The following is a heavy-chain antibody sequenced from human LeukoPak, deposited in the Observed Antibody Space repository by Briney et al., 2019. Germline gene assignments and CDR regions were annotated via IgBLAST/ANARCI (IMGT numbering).Heavy chain of an antibody. D-gene: IGHD2-2*03. CDR3: ARDNGYCSSTSCYHYYMDV. Sequence: GGSLRLSCAASGFTFSSYEMNWVRQAPGKGLEWVSYISSSGSTIYYADSVKGRFTISRDNAKNSVYLQMNSLRAEDTAVYYCARDNGYCSSTSCYHYYMDVWGKGTTVTVSS. CDR2: ISSSGSTI. V-gene: IGHV3-48*03. CDR1: GFTFSSYE. J-gene: IGHJ6*03.